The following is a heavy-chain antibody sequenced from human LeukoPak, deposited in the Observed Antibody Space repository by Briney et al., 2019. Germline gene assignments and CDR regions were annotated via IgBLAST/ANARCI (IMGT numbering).Heavy chain of an antibody. CDR3: ARGLYDSSGYYYVGLLDY. CDR1: GFTFSSYG. CDR2: IWYDGSNK. V-gene: IGHV3-33*01. J-gene: IGHJ4*02. D-gene: IGHD3-22*01. Sequence: PGGSLRLSCAASGFTFSSYGMHWVRQAPGKGLEWVAVIWYDGSNKYYADSVKGRFTISRDNSKNTLYLQMNSLRAEDTAVYYCARGLYDSSGYYYVGLLDYWGPGNPGHRLL.